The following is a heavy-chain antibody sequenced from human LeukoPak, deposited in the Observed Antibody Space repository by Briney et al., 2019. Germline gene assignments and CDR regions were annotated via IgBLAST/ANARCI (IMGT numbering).Heavy chain of an antibody. D-gene: IGHD3-22*01. Sequence: SETLSLTCAVYGGSFSGYYWSWIRQPPGKGLEWIGEINHSGSTNYNPSLKSRVTISVDTSKNQFSLKLSSVTAADTAVYYCARYPDSSGYYFRGWSFDYWGQGTLVTVSS. CDR2: INHSGST. J-gene: IGHJ4*02. CDR3: ARYPDSSGYYFRGWSFDY. CDR1: GGSFSGYY. V-gene: IGHV4-34*01.